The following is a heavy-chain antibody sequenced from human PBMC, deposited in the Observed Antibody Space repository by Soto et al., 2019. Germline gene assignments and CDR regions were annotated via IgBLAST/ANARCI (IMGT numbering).Heavy chain of an antibody. J-gene: IGHJ6*02. CDR1: GGSISSGGYY. V-gene: IGHV4-31*01. D-gene: IGHD3-9*01. CDR3: EIAVTGYPLYYCGMAF. Sequence: QVQLQDSGPGLVKPSQTLSLTCTVSGGSISSGGYYWSWLRQHPGKGLQGIGYIYYSGSTFYNPPLNGAASIAVDTSKTLFSLWLSSLSPADTAVYYCEIAVTGYPLYYCGMAFWGQGLTVTASS. CDR2: IYYSGST.